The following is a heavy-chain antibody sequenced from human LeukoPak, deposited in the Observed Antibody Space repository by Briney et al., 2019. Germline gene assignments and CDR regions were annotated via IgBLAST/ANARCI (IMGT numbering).Heavy chain of an antibody. CDR3: ARQIAVAGWGAFDY. D-gene: IGHD6-19*01. CDR2: IYYSGST. J-gene: IGHJ4*02. CDR1: GGFISSSSYY. V-gene: IGHV4-39*01. Sequence: PSETLSLTCTVSGGFISSSSYYWGWIRQPPGKGLEWIGSIYYSGSTYYNPSLKSRVTISVDTSKNQFSLKLSSVTAADTAVYYCARQIAVAGWGAFDYWGQGTLVTVSS.